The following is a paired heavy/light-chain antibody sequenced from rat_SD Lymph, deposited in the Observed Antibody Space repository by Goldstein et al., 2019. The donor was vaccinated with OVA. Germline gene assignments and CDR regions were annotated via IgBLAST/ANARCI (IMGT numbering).Heavy chain of an antibody. CDR3: ARQKYGTYWYFDL. J-gene: IGHJ1*01. CDR2: ISYDGDRT. Sequence: EVQLVESGGGLVQPGRSLKLSCAASGFTFSDYAMAWVRQAPRKGLEWVATISYDGDRTYYRDSVKGRFTISRDKAKITLQLQMDSLRSEDTATYYCARQKYGTYWYFDLWGPGTMVTVSS. CDR1: GFTFSDYA. V-gene: IGHV5-17*01. D-gene: IGHD1-11*01.
Light chain of an antibody. Sequence: DIQMTQSPASLSASLGETVTLECRASEDIYTGLAWYQQKPGKSPQLLIYYANTLHTGVPSRFSGSGSGTQYSLKINSLQSEDVATYFCQQHYNYPPTFGGGTKLEL. CDR3: QQHYNYPPT. V-gene: IGKV12S34*01. CDR1: EDIYTG. CDR2: YAN. J-gene: IGKJ1*01.